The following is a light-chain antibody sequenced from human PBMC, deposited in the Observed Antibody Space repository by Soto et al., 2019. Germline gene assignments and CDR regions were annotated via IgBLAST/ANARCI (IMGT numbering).Light chain of an antibody. CDR2: KAS. J-gene: IGKJ1*01. CDR1: QTISSW. V-gene: IGKV1-5*03. Sequence: DIQMTQSPSTLSGSVGDRVTITFRASQTISSWLAWYQQKPCKAPKLLSYKASTLKSGVPSKYSVSGSGTEFTLTIRSLQPDAFRTCSWQPYNSYSEAFGQGTKVSLK. CDR3: QPYNSYSEA.